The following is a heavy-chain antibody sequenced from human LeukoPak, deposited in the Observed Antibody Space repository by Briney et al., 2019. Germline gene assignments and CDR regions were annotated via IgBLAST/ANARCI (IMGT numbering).Heavy chain of an antibody. CDR3: ARVIRYSSSWYSGSGLHWYFDL. CDR2: IYYSGST. Sequence: SETLSLTCTVSGGSISSYYWSWIRQPPGKGLEWIGYIYYSGSTNYNPSLKSRVTILVDTSKNQFSLKLSSVTAADTAVYYCARVIRYSSSWYSGSGLHWYFDLWGRGTPVTVSS. D-gene: IGHD6-13*01. CDR1: GGSISSYY. V-gene: IGHV4-59*01. J-gene: IGHJ2*01.